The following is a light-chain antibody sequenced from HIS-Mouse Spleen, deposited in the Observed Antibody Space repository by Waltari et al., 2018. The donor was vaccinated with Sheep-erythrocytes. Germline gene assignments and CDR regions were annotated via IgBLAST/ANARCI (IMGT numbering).Light chain of an antibody. CDR3: YSAADNNPV. V-gene: IGLV3-27*01. CDR1: VLAKKY. J-gene: IGLJ2*01. CDR2: KDS. Sequence: SYELTQPSSVSVSPGQTARIPCSGDVLAKKYARWFQQKPGQAPVLVIYKDSERPSGIPERFSGSSSGTTVTLTISGAQVEDEADYYCYSAADNNPVFGGETKLTVL.